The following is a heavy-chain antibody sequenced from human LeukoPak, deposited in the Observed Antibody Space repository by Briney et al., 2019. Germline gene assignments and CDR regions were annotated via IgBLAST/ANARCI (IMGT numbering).Heavy chain of an antibody. CDR1: GFTFSSYA. J-gene: IGHJ3*02. V-gene: IGHV3-74*01. CDR3: ASPRYFDWSPRSAFDI. D-gene: IGHD3-9*01. CDR2: INSDGSST. Sequence: GRSLRLSCAASGFTFSSYAMHWVRQAPGKGLVWVSRINSDGSSTSYADSVKGRFTISRNNAKNTLYLQMNSLRAEDTAVYYCASPRYFDWSPRSAFDIWGQGTMVTVSS.